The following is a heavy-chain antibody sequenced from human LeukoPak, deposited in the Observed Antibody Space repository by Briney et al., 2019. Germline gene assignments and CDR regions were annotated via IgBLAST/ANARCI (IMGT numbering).Heavy chain of an antibody. CDR1: GVSISKYY. CDR2: IYSSGVT. Sequence: SETLSLTCNVAGVSISKYYWNWIRQPAGKGLEWIGRIYSSGVTNYNPSLKSRVTMSVDSSKNTVSLKVNSVTVADTAVYFCARGWFGEFSLVYYYYGLDVWGQGKTVTVSS. CDR3: ARGWFGEFSLVYYYYGLDV. J-gene: IGHJ6*02. V-gene: IGHV4-4*07. D-gene: IGHD3-10*01.